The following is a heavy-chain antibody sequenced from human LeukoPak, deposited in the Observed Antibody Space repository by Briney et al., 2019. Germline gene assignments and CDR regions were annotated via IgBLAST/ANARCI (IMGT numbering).Heavy chain of an antibody. CDR2: ISDGGGST. CDR3: ARSPGRLPYYFDY. CDR1: GFTFSTSA. J-gene: IGHJ4*02. V-gene: IGHV3-23*01. D-gene: IGHD2-15*01. Sequence: GGSLRLSCAASGFTFSTSAMNWVRQAPGKGLEWVSVISDGGGSTYYADSVKGRFTISRDISNNTLHLQMNSLRAEDTALYYCARSPGRLPYYFDYWGQGTLVTLSS.